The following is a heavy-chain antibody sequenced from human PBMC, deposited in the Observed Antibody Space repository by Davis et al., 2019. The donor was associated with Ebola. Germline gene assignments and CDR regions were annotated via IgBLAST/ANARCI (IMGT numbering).Heavy chain of an antibody. D-gene: IGHD5-24*01. V-gene: IGHV4-59*01. Sequence: SETLSLTCTVSGGSISSYYWSWIRQPPGKGLEWIGYIYYSGSTNYNPSLKSRVTISVDTSKNQFSLKLSSVTAADTAAYYCARGGRDGYNYYYYYYGMDVWGQGTTVTVSS. CDR3: ARGGRDGYNYYYYYYGMDV. CDR2: IYYSGST. J-gene: IGHJ6*02. CDR1: GGSISSYY.